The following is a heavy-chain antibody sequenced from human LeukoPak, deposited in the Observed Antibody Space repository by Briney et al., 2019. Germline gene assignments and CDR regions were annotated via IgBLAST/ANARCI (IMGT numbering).Heavy chain of an antibody. CDR1: GFTFSSYA. D-gene: IGHD3-22*01. CDR2: ISGGGSIT. CDR3: AKQTRYDSPAGGRGFDY. Sequence: GGSLRLSCAASGFTFSSYAMSWVRQAPGKGLEWVSGISGGGSITYYADSVKGRFTISRDNSKSTLFLEMSSPRAEDTAVYYCAKQTRYDSPAGGRGFDYWGQGTLVTVSS. J-gene: IGHJ4*02. V-gene: IGHV3-23*01.